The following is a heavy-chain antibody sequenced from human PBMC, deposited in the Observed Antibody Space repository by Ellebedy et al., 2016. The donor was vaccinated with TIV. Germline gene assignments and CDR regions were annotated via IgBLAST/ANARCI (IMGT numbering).Heavy chain of an antibody. Sequence: AASVKVSCNASGHTFTSDGFGWVRQAPGQGLEWMGWINTYNGNTNYAKSFQGRVTMTTDTSTNTAYLDLRSLRPDDTAVYYCARGITGPVDLGYWGQGTLVTVSS. CDR1: GHTFTSDG. CDR3: ARGITGPVDLGY. D-gene: IGHD1-1*01. V-gene: IGHV1-18*04. J-gene: IGHJ4*02. CDR2: INTYNGNT.